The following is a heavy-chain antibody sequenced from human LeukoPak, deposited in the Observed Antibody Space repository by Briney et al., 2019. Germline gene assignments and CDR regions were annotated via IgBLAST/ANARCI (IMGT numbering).Heavy chain of an antibody. J-gene: IGHJ4*02. CDR2: ISAYNGNT. Sequence: ASVKVSCKASGYTFTNYPMNWVRQAPGQGLEWMGWISAYNGNTNYAQKLQGRVTMTTDTSTSTAYMELRGLRSDDTAVYYCARGRYVDADSGYVDYWGQGTLVTVSS. CDR1: GYTFTNYP. D-gene: IGHD1-26*01. V-gene: IGHV1-18*01. CDR3: ARGRYVDADSGYVDY.